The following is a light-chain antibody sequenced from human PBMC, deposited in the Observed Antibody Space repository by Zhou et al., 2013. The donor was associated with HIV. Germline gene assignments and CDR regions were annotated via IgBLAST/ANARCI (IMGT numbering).Light chain of an antibody. CDR2: TAS. CDR1: QGIGYS. V-gene: IGKV1-27*01. J-gene: IGKJ1*01. Sequence: DIQMTQSPSSLSASVGDRVTITCRASQGIGYSLAWYQQKPGKAPKLLIYTASILLSGVPSRFSGMGSGTDFSLTISSLQPEDVATYYCQKYNSAPRTFGQGTKVEIK. CDR3: QKYNSAPRT.